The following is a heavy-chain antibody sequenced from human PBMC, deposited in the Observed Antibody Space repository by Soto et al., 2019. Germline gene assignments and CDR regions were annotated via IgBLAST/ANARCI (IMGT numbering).Heavy chain of an antibody. CDR2: ISGSGGST. CDR3: AKDLRVDSSGYYYIEYFQH. D-gene: IGHD3-22*01. CDR1: GFTFSSYA. J-gene: IGHJ1*01. Sequence: EVQLLESGGGLVQPGGSLRLSCAASGFTFSSYAMSWVRQAPGKGLEWVSAISGSGGSTYYADSVKGRFTISRDNSKNTLYLQMNSLRAEDTAVYYCAKDLRVDSSGYYYIEYFQHWGQGTLVTVSS. V-gene: IGHV3-23*01.